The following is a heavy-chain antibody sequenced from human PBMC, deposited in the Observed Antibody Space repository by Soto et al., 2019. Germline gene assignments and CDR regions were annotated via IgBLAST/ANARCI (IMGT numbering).Heavy chain of an antibody. D-gene: IGHD6-6*01. J-gene: IGHJ4*02. Sequence: QLQLQESGPGLVKPSETLSLTCTVSGGSISSSSYNWGWIRQPPGKGLEWIGSIYYSGSTYYNPSLKSRVTISVDTSKNQFSLKLSSVTAADTAVYYCARRRSSSSDLDYWGQGTLVTVSS. CDR1: GGSISSSSYN. V-gene: IGHV4-39*01. CDR3: ARRRSSSSDLDY. CDR2: IYYSGST.